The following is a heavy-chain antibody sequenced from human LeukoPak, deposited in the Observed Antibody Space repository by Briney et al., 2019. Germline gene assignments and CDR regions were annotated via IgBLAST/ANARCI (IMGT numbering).Heavy chain of an antibody. V-gene: IGHV3-49*03. D-gene: IGHD1-1*01. CDR3: TRDRGAYNLYDY. Sequence: GGSLRLSCIASGFTLGDYAMSWIRQAPGKGLEWVGFIRSKAYGETADYAASVKGRFTISRDDSKAIAYLQMNSLKTEDTAVYHCTRDRGAYNLYDYWGQGTLVTVSS. J-gene: IGHJ4*02. CDR2: IRSKAYGETA. CDR1: GFTLGDYA.